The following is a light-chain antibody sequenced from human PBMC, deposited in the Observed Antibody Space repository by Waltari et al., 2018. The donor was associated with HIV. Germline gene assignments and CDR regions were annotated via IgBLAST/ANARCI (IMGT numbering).Light chain of an antibody. CDR2: AAN. V-gene: IGLV2-14*03. Sequence: QSALTQPASVSGSPGQSITISCPATSNHVGAYAYVPWYQHNPGKAPILMIYAANKRPSGVSHRFSGSKSATTASLTISGLQAEDEADYYCSSYTTSSTYVFGTGTKLTVL. CDR3: SSYTTSSTYV. CDR1: SNHVGAYAY. J-gene: IGLJ1*01.